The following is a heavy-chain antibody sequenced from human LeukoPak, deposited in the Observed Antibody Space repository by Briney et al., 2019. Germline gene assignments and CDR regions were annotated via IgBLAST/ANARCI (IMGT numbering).Heavy chain of an antibody. CDR2: IYTSGST. V-gene: IGHV4-4*09. CDR3: ARLRSPYSSIGYVGRGSWFDP. D-gene: IGHD6-13*01. CDR1: GGSNSSYY. Sequence: SGPLSLPCTVSGGSNSSYYWSWIRQPPGKGLEWIGYIYTSGSTNYKPSLKSRVTISVDTSKNHFSLKLSSVPAADTAVYYYARLRSPYSSIGYVGRGSWFDPWGQGTLVTVSS. J-gene: IGHJ5*02.